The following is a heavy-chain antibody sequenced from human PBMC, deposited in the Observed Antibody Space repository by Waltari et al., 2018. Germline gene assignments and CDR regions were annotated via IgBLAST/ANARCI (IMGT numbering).Heavy chain of an antibody. Sequence: QVQLQESGPGLVKPSETLSLTCSVSGSSITNYYWSWLRQTAGRELEWIGRIHGSGRTTYNPSLQSRVTMSADTSENKLSLRLTSVTAADTAVYFCARGDVLNWFDPWGQGIQVTVAS. CDR3: ARGDVLNWFDP. CDR1: GSSITNYY. D-gene: IGHD3-16*01. CDR2: IHGSGRT. V-gene: IGHV4-4*07. J-gene: IGHJ5*02.